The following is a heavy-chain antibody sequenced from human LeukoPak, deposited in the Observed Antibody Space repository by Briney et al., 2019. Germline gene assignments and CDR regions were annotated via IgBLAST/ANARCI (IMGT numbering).Heavy chain of an antibody. CDR2: IRYDGSNK. D-gene: IGHD2-2*01. Sequence: GGSLRLSCAASGFTFSNSGMHWVRQAPGKGLEWVAFIRYDGSNKYYADSVKGRFTISRDNSKNTLYLQMNSLRGEDTAVYYCAKGLVXVPLASPSLYYXCXMXVXXKGTXXTV. V-gene: IGHV3-30*02. CDR3: AKGLVXVPLASPSLYYXCXMXV. CDR1: GFTFSNSG. J-gene: IGHJ6*03.